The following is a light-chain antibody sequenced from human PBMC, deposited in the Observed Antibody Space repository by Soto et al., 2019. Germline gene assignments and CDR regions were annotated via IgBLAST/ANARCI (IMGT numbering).Light chain of an antibody. CDR1: SSDVGGYNY. CDR3: SSYTSSSTSYV. V-gene: IGLV2-14*01. Sequence: QSALTQPASVSGSPGQSITISCTGTSSDVGGYNYFSWYQQHPGKAPKLMIYEVSNRPSGVSNRFSGSKSGNPASLTISGLQAEDEADYYCSSYTSSSTSYVFGTGTKVTVL. CDR2: EVS. J-gene: IGLJ1*01.